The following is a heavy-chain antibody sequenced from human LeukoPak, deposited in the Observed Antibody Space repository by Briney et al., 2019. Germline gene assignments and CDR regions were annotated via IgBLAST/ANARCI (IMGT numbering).Heavy chain of an antibody. CDR1: GFTFNNYD. CDR2: ISNSSDYI. Sequence: GGSLRLSCAASGFTFNNYDMNWVRQAPGRGLEWVSSISNSSDYIYYADSVKGRFTISRDNAKNSLYLQMNSLRVEDTAVFYCARDRGGTDDFWSGYYTGYFDYWGQGTLVTVSS. J-gene: IGHJ4*02. CDR3: ARDRGGTDDFWSGYYTGYFDY. V-gene: IGHV3-21*01. D-gene: IGHD3-3*01.